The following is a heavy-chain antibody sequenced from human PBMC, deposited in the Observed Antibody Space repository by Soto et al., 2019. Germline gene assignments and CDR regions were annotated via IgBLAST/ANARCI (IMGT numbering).Heavy chain of an antibody. CDR2: INSDGTDS. CDR3: AKALYYYDSSPLDH. V-gene: IGHV3-43D*04. D-gene: IGHD3-22*01. Sequence: VQLVESGGVEMQTGGSLRLSCAAAGFDFEDFAMHWVCQAPGKGLEWVSLINSDGTDSYYMDSVRGRFTISRDNGKNSLYLQMDRLRPEDTAFYFCAKALYYYDSSPLDHWGQGTLVTVSS. CDR1: GFDFEDFA. J-gene: IGHJ4*02.